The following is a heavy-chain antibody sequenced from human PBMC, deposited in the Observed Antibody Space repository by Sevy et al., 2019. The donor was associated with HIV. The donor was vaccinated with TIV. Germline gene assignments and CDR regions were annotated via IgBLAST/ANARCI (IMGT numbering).Heavy chain of an antibody. CDR2: INPNGGGV. D-gene: IGHD1-1*01. J-gene: IGHJ4*02. CDR1: GYTFTDYY. Sequence: GASVKVSCKTSGYTFTDYYIHWVRQAPGHGLEWLGWINPNGGGVHYTQKFQGRVTMTRDTSIRTVHIELSRLRSDDTALYYSARDTTTSEKGPIDYWGLGTLVTVSS. CDR3: ARDTTTSEKGPIDY. V-gene: IGHV1-2*02.